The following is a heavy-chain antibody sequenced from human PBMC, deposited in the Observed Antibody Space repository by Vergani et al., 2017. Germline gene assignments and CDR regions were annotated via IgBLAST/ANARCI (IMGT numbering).Heavy chain of an antibody. Sequence: QVQLQESGPGLVKPSETLSLTCTVSGGSISSHYWSWIRQPPGKGLEWIGEINHSGSTNYNPSLKSRVTISVDTSKNQFSLKLSSVTAADTAVYYCARGRLGYSYGFADYWGQGTLVTVSS. V-gene: IGHV4-59*11. J-gene: IGHJ4*02. CDR3: ARGRLGYSYGFADY. D-gene: IGHD5-18*01. CDR2: INHSGST. CDR1: GGSISSHY.